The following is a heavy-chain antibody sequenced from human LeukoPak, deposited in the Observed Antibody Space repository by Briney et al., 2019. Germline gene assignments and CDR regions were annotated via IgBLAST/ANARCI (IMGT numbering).Heavy chain of an antibody. Sequence: PGGSLRLSCAASGFTFSSYWMNWVRQAPGKGLVWVSRIASDGSSTTYADSVKGRFSISRDNAKNTLYLQMNSLRVEDTAVYYCARGRPHXNDYWXQGTLVTVSS. D-gene: IGHD3-16*01. CDR2: IASDGSST. CDR3: ARGRPHXNDY. CDR1: GFTFSSYW. J-gene: IGHJ4*02. V-gene: IGHV3-74*01.